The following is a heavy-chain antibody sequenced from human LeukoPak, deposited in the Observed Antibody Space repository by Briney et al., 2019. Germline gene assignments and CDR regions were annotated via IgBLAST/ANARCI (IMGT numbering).Heavy chain of an antibody. J-gene: IGHJ4*02. Sequence: GGSLRLSCAASGFTFSTYTMHWVRQAPGKGLQWVALISYDGSNRYYTDSVEGRFTISRDNSKNTLYLQMDSLRAEDTALYYCARTYDILTGYSYWGQGTLVTVSS. D-gene: IGHD3-9*01. CDR1: GFTFSTYT. CDR3: ARTYDILTGYSY. V-gene: IGHV3-30*04. CDR2: ISYDGSNR.